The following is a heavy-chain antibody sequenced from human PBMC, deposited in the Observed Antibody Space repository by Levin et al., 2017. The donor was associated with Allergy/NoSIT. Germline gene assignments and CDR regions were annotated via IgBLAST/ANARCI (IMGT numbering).Heavy chain of an antibody. V-gene: IGHV3-7*01. CDR2: IKQDGSEK. CDR1: GFTFSNYR. Sequence: LSLTCAASGFTFSNYRMSWVRPAPGKGLEWLARIKQDGSEKYYVDSVEGRFTISRDNAKNSLFLQMNSLRADDTAVYYCASFLYNNNWYGVFDRWGQGTMVTVSS. CDR3: ASFLYNNNWYGVFDR. D-gene: IGHD1-14*01. J-gene: IGHJ3*01.